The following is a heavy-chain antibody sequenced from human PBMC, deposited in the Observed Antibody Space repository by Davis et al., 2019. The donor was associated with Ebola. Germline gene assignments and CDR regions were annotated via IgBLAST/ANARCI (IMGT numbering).Heavy chain of an antibody. CDR2: IIPIFGTT. CDR1: GGTFSNYA. Sequence: AASVKVFCKASGGTFSNYAINWVRQAPGQGPEWMGGIIPIFGTTNYAQKFQGRVTITADKSTSTAYMELSSLRSEDTAIYYCATTYDSRGYYSIGSFDFWGQGALVTVSS. CDR3: ATTYDSRGYYSIGSFDF. V-gene: IGHV1-69*06. D-gene: IGHD3-22*01. J-gene: IGHJ4*02.